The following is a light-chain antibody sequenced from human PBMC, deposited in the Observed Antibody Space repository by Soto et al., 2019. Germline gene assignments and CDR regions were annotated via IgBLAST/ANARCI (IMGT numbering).Light chain of an antibody. Sequence: DIQMTQSPSSLSASVGDRVTITCRASQSISSYLNWYQQKPGNAPKLLIYAASSLQSGVPSRFSGSGSGTDFTLTISSLQPEDFATYYCQQSNITPWTFGQGTKVDIK. J-gene: IGKJ1*01. CDR2: AAS. CDR1: QSISSY. V-gene: IGKV1-39*01. CDR3: QQSNITPWT.